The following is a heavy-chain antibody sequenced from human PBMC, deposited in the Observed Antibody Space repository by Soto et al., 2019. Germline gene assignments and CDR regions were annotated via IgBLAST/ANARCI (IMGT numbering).Heavy chain of an antibody. CDR2: IYYSGST. CDR3: TVIVGGPSEYYDFWSGYYLGSSWFDP. D-gene: IGHD3-3*01. Sequence: SETLSLTCTVSGGSISSGDYYWSWIRQPPGKGLEWIGYIYYSGSTYYNPSLKSRVTISVDTSKNQFSLKLSPVTAADTAVYYCTVIVGGPSEYYDFWSGYYLGSSWFDPWGQGTLVTVSS. J-gene: IGHJ5*02. CDR1: GGSISSGDYY. V-gene: IGHV4-30-4*01.